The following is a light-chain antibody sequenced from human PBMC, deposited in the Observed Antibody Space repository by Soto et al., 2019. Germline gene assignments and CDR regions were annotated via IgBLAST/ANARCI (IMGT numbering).Light chain of an antibody. J-gene: IGLJ1*01. Sequence: QSALTQPASVSGSPGQSITISCTGTSSDVGAYNSVAWYQHNPGKAPKLMIYDVSNRPSGVSSRFSGSKSANTASLSISWLQADDEAGYYCSSYTSSSTLVFGTGTKVTVL. CDR2: DVS. CDR3: SSYTSSSTLV. V-gene: IGLV2-14*01. CDR1: SSDVGAYNS.